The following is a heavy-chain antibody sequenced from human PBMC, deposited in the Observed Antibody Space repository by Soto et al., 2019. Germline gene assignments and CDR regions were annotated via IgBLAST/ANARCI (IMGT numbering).Heavy chain of an antibody. D-gene: IGHD2-15*01. Sequence: PSETLSLICAVSGGSISSGGYSWSWIRQPPGKGLEWIGYIYHSGSTYYNPSLKSRVTISVDRSKNQFSLKLSSVTAAGTAVYYCARAPPYCSGGSCCPNWLDPWGPGTMVPVYS. CDR1: GGSISSGGYS. J-gene: IGHJ5*02. CDR3: ARAPPYCSGGSCCPNWLDP. CDR2: IYHSGST. V-gene: IGHV4-30-2*01.